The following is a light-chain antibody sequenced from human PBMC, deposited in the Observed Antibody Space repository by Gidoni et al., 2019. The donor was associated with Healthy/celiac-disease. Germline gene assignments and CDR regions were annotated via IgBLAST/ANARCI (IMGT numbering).Light chain of an antibody. CDR2: EDN. Sequence: NFMLTQPHSVSESPGKTVTISCTGSSGSIASNYVQWSQPRPGSAPTTVIYEDNQRHAGVPDRFSGSIDSSSNSASLTISGLKTEDEAVYYCQSYDSSNHDVVFGGGTKLTVL. J-gene: IGLJ2*01. CDR1: SGSIASNY. CDR3: QSYDSSNHDVV. V-gene: IGLV6-57*02.